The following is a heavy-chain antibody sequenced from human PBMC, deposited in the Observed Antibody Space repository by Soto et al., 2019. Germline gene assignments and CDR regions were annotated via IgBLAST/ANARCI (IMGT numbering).Heavy chain of an antibody. CDR3: AEQQGQCSSGRCEFGQ. D-gene: IGHD2-2*01. V-gene: IGHV3-23*01. CDR2: VNPDGRDT. J-gene: IGHJ4*02. Sequence: PGGSLRLSCASSGFTFGDSAMSGVRQPPGKGLEWLAAVNPDGRDTFYADSGKGRLTISRDNSQNTVKLQMKSLRVEDLVLYYWAEQQGQCSSGRCEFGQWGQGTQVTVPS. CDR1: GFTFGDSA.